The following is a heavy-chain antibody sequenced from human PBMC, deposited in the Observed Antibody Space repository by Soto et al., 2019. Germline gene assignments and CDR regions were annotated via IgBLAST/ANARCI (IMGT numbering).Heavy chain of an antibody. D-gene: IGHD3-3*01. Sequence: PVVSLGLSCEVSGLTFSKFEMTWVRQAPGKGLEWVSSISIDGTTTHYSDSVKGRFTISRDNAKNSLYLQMNSLRAEDTAVYYCARDGGPALEWLSQYYYYYGMDVWGQGTTVTVSS. J-gene: IGHJ6*02. V-gene: IGHV3-48*03. CDR3: ARDGGPALEWLSQYYYYYGMDV. CDR1: GLTFSKFE. CDR2: ISIDGTTT.